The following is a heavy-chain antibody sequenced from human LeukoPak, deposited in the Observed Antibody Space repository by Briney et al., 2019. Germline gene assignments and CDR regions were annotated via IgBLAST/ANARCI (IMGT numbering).Heavy chain of an antibody. D-gene: IGHD1-1*01. CDR3: PARRLFNIV. CDR2: MRSQTFDETR. CDR1: GLTFGDFS. Sequence: PGGSLRLSCAASGLTFGDFSMGWVRQAPGKGLEWVGLMRSQTFDETREYAASVEGRFSMSRDDSKSFAYLQMSSLRLEETGIYCGPARRLFNIVWGQGTLVTVSS. V-gene: IGHV3-49*04. J-gene: IGHJ4*02.